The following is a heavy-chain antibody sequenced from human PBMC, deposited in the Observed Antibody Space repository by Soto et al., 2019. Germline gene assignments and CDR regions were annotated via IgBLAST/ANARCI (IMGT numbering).Heavy chain of an antibody. V-gene: IGHV4-38-2*02. CDR2: IYPSVSS. D-gene: IGHD1-1*01. CDR1: GFAISRGYY. CDR3: AREKVGTTFFDN. J-gene: IGHJ4*02. Sequence: SETLSLTCSVSGFAISRGYYWSWVRQPPGKGLEWIGSIYPSVSSYHNPSLATRLRLSIDTSKNQFTLNLTSVTAADTALYFCAREKVGTTFFDNWGQGIQVTVS.